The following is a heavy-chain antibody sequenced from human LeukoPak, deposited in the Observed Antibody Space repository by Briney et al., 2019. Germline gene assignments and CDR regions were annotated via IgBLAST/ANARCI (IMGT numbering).Heavy chain of an antibody. CDR1: GFTFSSYG. CDR3: AREPVVVPAATLGS. J-gene: IGHJ5*02. Sequence: GGSLRLSCAASGFTFSSYGMHWVRQDPGKGLVWVSRINSDGSSTSYADSVKGRFTISRDNAKNTLYLQMNSLRAEDTAVYYCAREPVVVPAATLGSWGQGTLVTVSS. D-gene: IGHD2-2*01. V-gene: IGHV3-74*01. CDR2: INSDGSST.